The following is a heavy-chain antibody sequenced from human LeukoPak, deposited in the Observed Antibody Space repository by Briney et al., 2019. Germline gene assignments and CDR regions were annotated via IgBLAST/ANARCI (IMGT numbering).Heavy chain of an antibody. Sequence: PGRSLRLSCAASGFTFSSYAMHWVRQAPGKGLEWVAVISYDGSNKYYADSVKGRFTISRDNSENTLYLQMNSLRAEDTAVYYCARDDAPNMITFGGVIGLFDYWGQGTLVTVSS. CDR1: GFTFSSYA. CDR3: ARDDAPNMITFGGVIGLFDY. CDR2: ISYDGSNK. J-gene: IGHJ4*02. D-gene: IGHD3-16*02. V-gene: IGHV3-30*04.